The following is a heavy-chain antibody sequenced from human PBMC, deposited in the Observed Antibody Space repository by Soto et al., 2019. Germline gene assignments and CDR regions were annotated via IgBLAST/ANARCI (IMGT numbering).Heavy chain of an antibody. CDR3: ARDSYGSGVSCPSFENRFDP. V-gene: IGHV1-69*08. J-gene: IGHJ5*02. CDR2: VIPILDVA. CDR1: GGTFSTET. D-gene: IGHD2-15*01. Sequence: QVQLVQSGAEVEKPGSSEKVSCTASGGTFSTETFSWVRQAPGQGLEWMGRVIPILDVANYAQNLQGRVKITADNSTSTADMELSSRRLEDPAVYYGARDSYGSGVSCPSFENRFDPWGKGTLVTVSS.